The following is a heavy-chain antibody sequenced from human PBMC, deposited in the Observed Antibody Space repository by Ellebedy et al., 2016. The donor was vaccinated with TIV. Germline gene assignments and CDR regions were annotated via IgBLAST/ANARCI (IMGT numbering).Heavy chain of an antibody. D-gene: IGHD4-17*01. J-gene: IGHJ4*02. CDR3: ARDDYGDHGDY. V-gene: IGHV1-69*13. CDR1: GGTFSSYA. CDR2: IIPIFGTA. Sequence: SVKVSXXASGGTFSSYAISWVRQAPGQGLEWMGGIIPIFGTANYAQKFQGRVTITADESTSTAYMELSSLRSEDTAVYYCARDDYGDHGDYWGQGTLVTVSS.